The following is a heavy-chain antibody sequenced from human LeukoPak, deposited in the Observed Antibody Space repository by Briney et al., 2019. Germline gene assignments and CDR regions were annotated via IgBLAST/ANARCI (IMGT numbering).Heavy chain of an antibody. CDR1: GFTFSSYA. V-gene: IGHV3-30-3*01. CDR2: ISYDGSNK. CDR3: ARVVLKLGQDY. Sequence: PGGSLRLSCAASGFTFSSYAMHWVRQAPGKGLEWVAVISYDGSNKYYADSVKGRFTISRDNSKNTLYLQMNSLRAEDTAVYYCARVVLKLGQDYWGQGTRVTVSS. D-gene: IGHD6-13*01. J-gene: IGHJ4*02.